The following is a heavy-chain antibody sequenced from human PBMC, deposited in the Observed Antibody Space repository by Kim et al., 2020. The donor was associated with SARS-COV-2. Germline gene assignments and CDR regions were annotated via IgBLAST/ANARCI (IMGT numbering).Heavy chain of an antibody. CDR3: ARGGDELNYHNGVDG. Sequence: SVKVSCKVSGGGFRTYVISWVRQAPGQGLEWMGGIIPLIGTAGYAQKFQGRVTITADESTTTTFMEVSSLRSEDTATYYCARGGDELNYHNGVDGLGQG. CDR2: IIPLIGTA. V-gene: IGHV1-69*13. J-gene: IGHJ6*02. CDR1: GGGFRTYV.